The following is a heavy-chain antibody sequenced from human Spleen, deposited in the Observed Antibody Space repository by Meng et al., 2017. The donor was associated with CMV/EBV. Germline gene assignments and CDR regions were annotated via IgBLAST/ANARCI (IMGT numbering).Heavy chain of an antibody. CDR1: GGTFSSYA. CDR3: ARYYSSSDYYYYGMDV. V-gene: IGHV1-18*01. CDR2: INAYNGNT. D-gene: IGHD6-6*01. Sequence: ASVKVSCKASGGTFSSYAISWVRQAPGQGLEWMGWINAYNGNTNYAQKLQGRVTMTTDTSTSTAYMELRSLRSDDTAVYYCARYYSSSDYYYYGMDVWGQGTTVTVSS. J-gene: IGHJ6*02.